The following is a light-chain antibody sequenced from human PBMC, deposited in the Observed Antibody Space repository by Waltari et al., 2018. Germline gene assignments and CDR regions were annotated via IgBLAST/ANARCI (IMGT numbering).Light chain of an antibody. CDR3: QAWDTSTPVI. CDR2: QDT. V-gene: IGLV3-1*01. CDR1: KLGEKF. J-gene: IGLJ2*01. Sequence: SDELTQPPSVSVSPGQTATITCSGHKLGEKFASWYQQKPGQSPVLVIYQDTKRPSGIPVRFSCSNSGNTATLTISGTQAMDEADYYCQAWDTSTPVIFGGGTKLTVL.